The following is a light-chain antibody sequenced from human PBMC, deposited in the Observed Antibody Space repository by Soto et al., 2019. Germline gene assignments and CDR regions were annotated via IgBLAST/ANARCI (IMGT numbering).Light chain of an antibody. J-gene: IGLJ1*01. CDR3: NSYRTVSTYV. CDR1: SSDIGGYNF. Sequence: QSALTQPASVSGSPGQWITISCTGTSSDIGGYNFVSWYQHHPGKAPKLLIHDVSNRPSGVSSRFSGSKSGNTASLTISGLQAEDEADYYCNSYRTVSTYVFGTGTKLTVL. CDR2: DVS. V-gene: IGLV2-14*03.